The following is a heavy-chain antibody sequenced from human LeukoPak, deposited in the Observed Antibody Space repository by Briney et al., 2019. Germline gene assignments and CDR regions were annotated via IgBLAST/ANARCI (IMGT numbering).Heavy chain of an antibody. D-gene: IGHD2-2*01. J-gene: IGHJ4*02. CDR3: ARFVVVPAAIDY. Sequence: GSSVKVSCKASGGTFSSYAISWLRQAPGQGLEWMGGIIPICGTANYAQKFQGRVTITADESTSTAYMELSSLRSEDTAVYYCARFVVVPAAIDYWGQGTLVTVSS. CDR1: GGTFSSYA. V-gene: IGHV1-69*01. CDR2: IIPICGTA.